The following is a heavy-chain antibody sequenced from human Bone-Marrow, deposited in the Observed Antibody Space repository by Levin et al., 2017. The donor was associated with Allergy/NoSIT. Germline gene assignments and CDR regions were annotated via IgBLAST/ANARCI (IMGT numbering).Heavy chain of an antibody. V-gene: IGHV3-48*01. D-gene: IGHD3-16*01. J-gene: IGHJ4*02. CDR3: ASLELGPTEGGGFDY. CDR1: GFTFSSYS. Sequence: PGGSLRLSCAASGFTFSSYSMNWVRQAPGKGLEWVSYISSSSSTIYYADSVKGRFTISRDNAKNSLYLQMNSLRAEDTAVYYCASLELGPTEGGGFDYWGQGTLVTVSS. CDR2: ISSSSSTI.